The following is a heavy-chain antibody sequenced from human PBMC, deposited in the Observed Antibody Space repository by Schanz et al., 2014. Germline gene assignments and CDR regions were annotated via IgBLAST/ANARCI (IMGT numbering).Heavy chain of an antibody. CDR2: INQAASVQ. CDR3: ARGVRVRGIIIDY. Sequence: EVQLVEYGGGLVQPGESLRLSCAASGFTFSAYWMAWVRQAPGKGLEWVAAINQAASVQYYVDSVKGRFTISRDDAKNSVYLQMNSLRAEDTAEYYCARGVRVRGIIIDYWGPGTLVTVSS. CDR1: GFTFSAYW. D-gene: IGHD3-10*01. V-gene: IGHV3-7*01. J-gene: IGHJ4*02.